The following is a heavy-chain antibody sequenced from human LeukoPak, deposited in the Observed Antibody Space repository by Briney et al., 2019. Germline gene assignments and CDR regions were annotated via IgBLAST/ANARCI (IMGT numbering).Heavy chain of an antibody. CDR1: GFTFSSYS. J-gene: IGHJ5*02. CDR3: ARGPYCSGGNCYPNWFDP. V-gene: IGHV3-48*01. D-gene: IGHD2-15*01. Sequence: GGSLRLSCAASGFTFSSYSMNWVRQAPGKGLEWVSYISSSSSTIHYADSVKGRFTISRDNAKNSLYLQMNSLRAEDTAVYYCARGPYCSGGNCYPNWFDPWGQGTLVTVSS. CDR2: ISSSSSTI.